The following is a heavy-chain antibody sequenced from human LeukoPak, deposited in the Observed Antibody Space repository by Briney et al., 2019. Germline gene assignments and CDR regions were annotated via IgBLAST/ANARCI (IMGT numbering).Heavy chain of an antibody. CDR1: GGSISSSSYY. CDR2: IYYSGST. J-gene: IGHJ5*02. D-gene: IGHD3-22*01. CDR3: ARKSNYYDSSGYYYVNWFDP. V-gene: IGHV4-39*07. Sequence: PSETLSLTCTVSGGSISSSSYYWGWIRQPPGKGLEWIGSIYYSGSTYYNPSLKSRVTISVDTSKNQFSLKLSSVTAADTAVYYCARKSNYYDSSGYYYVNWFDPWGQGTLVTVSS.